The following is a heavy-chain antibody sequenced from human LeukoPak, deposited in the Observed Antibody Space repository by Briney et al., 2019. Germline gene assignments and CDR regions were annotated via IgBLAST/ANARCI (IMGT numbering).Heavy chain of an antibody. D-gene: IGHD3-22*01. CDR3: AKARSRYYDSSGYSFDY. V-gene: IGHV3-23*01. CDR1: GFTFSSYA. CDR2: ISGSGGST. Sequence: GGSLRPSCAASGFTFSSYAMSWVRQAPGKGLEWVSAISGSGGSTYYADSVKGRFTISRDNSKNTLYLQMNSLRAEDTAVYYCAKARSRYYDSSGYSFDYWGQGTLVTVSS. J-gene: IGHJ4*02.